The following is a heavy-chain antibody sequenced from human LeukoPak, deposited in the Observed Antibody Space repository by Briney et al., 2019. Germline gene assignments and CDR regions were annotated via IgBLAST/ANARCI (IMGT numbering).Heavy chain of an antibody. J-gene: IGHJ6*02. CDR3: ARVVVVPAAMSDYYYYGMDV. CDR2: IIPIFGTA. D-gene: IGHD2-2*01. Sequence: ASVKVSCKASGYTFTSYGISWVRQAPGQGLEWMGGIIPIFGTANYAQKFQGRVTITADESTSTAYMELSSLRSEDTAVYYCARVVVVPAAMSDYYYYGMDVWGQGTTVTVSS. V-gene: IGHV1-69*13. CDR1: GYTFTSYG.